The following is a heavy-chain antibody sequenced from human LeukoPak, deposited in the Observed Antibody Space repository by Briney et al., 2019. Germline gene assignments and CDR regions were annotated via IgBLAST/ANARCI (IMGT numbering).Heavy chain of an antibody. CDR2: ISGSGGST. Sequence: GGSLRLSCAASGFTFSSYAMSWVRQAPGKGLEWVSAISGSGGSTYYADSVKGRFTISRDNSKNTLYLQMNSLRAEDTAVYYCAKVLHYDSSGYSPFDYWGQGTLVTVSS. CDR3: AKVLHYDSSGYSPFDY. V-gene: IGHV3-23*01. D-gene: IGHD3-22*01. CDR1: GFTFSSYA. J-gene: IGHJ4*02.